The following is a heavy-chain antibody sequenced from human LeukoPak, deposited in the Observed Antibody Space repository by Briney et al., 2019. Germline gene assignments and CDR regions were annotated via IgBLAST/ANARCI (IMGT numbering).Heavy chain of an antibody. V-gene: IGHV5-51*01. D-gene: IGHD4-17*01. Sequence: PGESLKISCKGSGYSFTSYWIGWVRQMPGKGLEWLGIIYPGDSDTRYSPSFQGQVTNSADKSISTAYLQWSSLKASDTAMYYCARHRTTVTTREAFDIWGQGTMVTVSS. J-gene: IGHJ3*02. CDR1: GYSFTSYW. CDR3: ARHRTTVTTREAFDI. CDR2: IYPGDSDT.